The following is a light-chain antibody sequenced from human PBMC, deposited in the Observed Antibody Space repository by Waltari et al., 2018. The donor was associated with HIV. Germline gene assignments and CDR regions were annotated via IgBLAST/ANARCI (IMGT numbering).Light chain of an antibody. Sequence: QALVTQEPSLTVSPGGTVILTCASNSGPVTTNNYPYWVKQKPGQAPRTLNVDAVRSHSWTPGRFSGLLLGGKAALTLLDARPEDEAVYFCLLSLGDSRLFGGGTKLTVL. CDR3: LLSLGDSRL. J-gene: IGLJ2*01. V-gene: IGLV7-46*02. CDR1: SGPVTTNNY. CDR2: DAV.